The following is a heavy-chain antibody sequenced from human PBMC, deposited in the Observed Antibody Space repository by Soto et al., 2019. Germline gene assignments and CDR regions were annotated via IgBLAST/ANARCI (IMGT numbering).Heavy chain of an antibody. Sequence: GVLRLSCAASGFTFSSYDMHWVRQATGKGLEWVSAIGTAGDTYYPGSVKGRFTISRENAKNSLYLQMSSLRAGDTAVYYCARERRVVRGVIKYYYYGMDVWGQGITVTVSS. CDR1: GFTFSSYD. CDR3: ARERRVVRGVIKYYYYGMDV. V-gene: IGHV3-13*01. CDR2: IGTAGDT. D-gene: IGHD3-10*01. J-gene: IGHJ6*02.